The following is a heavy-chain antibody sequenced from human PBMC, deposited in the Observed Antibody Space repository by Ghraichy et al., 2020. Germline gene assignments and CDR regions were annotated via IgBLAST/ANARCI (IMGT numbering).Heavy chain of an antibody. V-gene: IGHV3-7*01. J-gene: IGHJ6*02. Sequence: GGSLRLSCAASGLPPSNGWLTWVRQAPGKGLEWVGHINYDGSEEVYVGSVKGRFTMSRDNAKSSVYLQMNSLRVEDTALYYCARGHRDLDVWGQGTKVTVSS. CDR2: INYDGSEE. CDR1: GLPPSNGW. CDR3: ARGHRDLDV.